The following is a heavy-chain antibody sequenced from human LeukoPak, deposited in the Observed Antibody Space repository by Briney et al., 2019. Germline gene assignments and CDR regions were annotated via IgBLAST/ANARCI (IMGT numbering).Heavy chain of an antibody. J-gene: IGHJ4*02. CDR1: GFTFSSYA. CDR3: AGVVDGSGSYYNDY. V-gene: IGHV3-23*01. Sequence: PGGSLRLSCAASGFTFSSYAMSWVRQAPGKGLEWVSAISGSGGSTYYADSVKGRFTISRDNAKNSLYLQMNSLRAEDTAVYYCAGVVDGSGSYYNDYWGQGTLVTVSP. D-gene: IGHD3-10*01. CDR2: ISGSGGST.